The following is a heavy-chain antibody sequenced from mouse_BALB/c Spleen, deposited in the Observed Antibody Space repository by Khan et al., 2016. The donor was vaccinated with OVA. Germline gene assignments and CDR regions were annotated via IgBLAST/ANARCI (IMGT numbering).Heavy chain of an antibody. CDR3: ARNYDYDEGLAY. V-gene: IGHV2-2*02. J-gene: IGHJ3*01. D-gene: IGHD2-4*01. CDR2: IWSGGST. Sequence: QVQLQQSGPGLVQPSQSLSITRTVSGFSLTTYGVHWVRQSPGKGLEWLGVIWSGGSTDYNAPFISRLSISTDSSKSQVFFKMNSLQVNDTAIYYCARNYDYDEGLAYWGQGTLVTVSA. CDR1: GFSLTTYG.